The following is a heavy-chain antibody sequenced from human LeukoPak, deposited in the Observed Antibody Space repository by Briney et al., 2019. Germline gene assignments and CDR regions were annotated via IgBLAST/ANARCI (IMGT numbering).Heavy chain of an antibody. J-gene: IGHJ6*02. V-gene: IGHV6-1*01. D-gene: IGHD4-17*01. CDR2: TYYRSKWYN. CDR3: ARDHGDYSTFYYYGMDV. Sequence: SQTLSLTFVISGDSVSSNSAAWNWIRQSPSRGLEWLVRTYYRSKWYNDYAVSVKSRITINPDTSKNQFSLQLNSVTPEDTAVYYCARDHGDYSTFYYYGMDVWGQGTTVTVSS. CDR1: GDSVSSNSAA.